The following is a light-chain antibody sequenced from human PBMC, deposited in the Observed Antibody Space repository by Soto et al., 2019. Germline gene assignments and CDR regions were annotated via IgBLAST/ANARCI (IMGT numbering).Light chain of an antibody. V-gene: IGKV3D-15*01. CDR2: VAS. CDR3: QHYKNCHPIS. J-gene: IGKJ5*01. CDR1: QNISSN. Sequence: THSLYIISVSEWARAAXACRXLQNISSNYLAWYQQKPVQGPRLLIYVASTSPTCIAHTFSCGASGTEFTLTIPTPHAEAFAISYCQHYKNCHPISFVQGTRFEIK.